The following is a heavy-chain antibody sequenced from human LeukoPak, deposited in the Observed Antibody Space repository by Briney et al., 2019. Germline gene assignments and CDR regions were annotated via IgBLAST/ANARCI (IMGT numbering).Heavy chain of an antibody. J-gene: IGHJ5*02. CDR3: ARGTVTTHNWFDP. CDR1: GYIFTSYW. CDR2: IDPSDSYT. D-gene: IGHD4-11*01. Sequence: GESLKISCKGSGYIFTSYWISWVRQMPGKGLEWMGRIDPSDSYTDYSPSFQGHVTISADKSISTAYLQWSRLKASDTAMYFCARGTVTTHNWFDPWGQGTLVTVSS. V-gene: IGHV5-10-1*01.